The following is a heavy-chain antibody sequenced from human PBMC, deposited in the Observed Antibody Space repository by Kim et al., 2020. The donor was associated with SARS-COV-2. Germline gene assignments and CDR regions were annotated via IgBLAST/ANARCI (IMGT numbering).Heavy chain of an antibody. V-gene: IGHV4-39*01. CDR2: VFYSGST. D-gene: IGHD6-13*01. CDR3: ANTGGQGSFYGRDV. J-gene: IGHJ6*02. Sequence: SETLSLTCTVSGGYINSNTYFWVWIRQPPGKGLEWIGSVFYSGSTYYNPSLKSRVTVSVDTSKSQFFLKLTSVTAADTAIYYFANTGGQGSFYGRDVWG. CDR1: GGYINSNTYF.